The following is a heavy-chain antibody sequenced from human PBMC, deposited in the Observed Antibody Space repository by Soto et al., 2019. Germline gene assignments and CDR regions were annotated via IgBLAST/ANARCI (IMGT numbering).Heavy chain of an antibody. J-gene: IGHJ4*02. Sequence: QVQLVQSGAEVKKPGASVKVSCKTSGYIFTDFFVHWIRQAPGQGLERLGWINPNDGDTEYAQKFLGRVFMTRDTSTNTVYMEMTGLTSNDTAVYYCGRVPAPGRPVTTYYWGQGSLV. D-gene: IGHD4-17*01. CDR2: INPNDGDT. CDR1: GYIFTDFF. V-gene: IGHV1-2*02. CDR3: GRVPAPGRPVTTYY.